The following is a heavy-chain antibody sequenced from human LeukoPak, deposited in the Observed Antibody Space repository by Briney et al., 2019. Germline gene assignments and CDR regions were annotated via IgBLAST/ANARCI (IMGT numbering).Heavy chain of an antibody. D-gene: IGHD5-24*01. CDR1: GGSISSYY. Sequence: NSSETLSLTCTVSGGSISSYYWSWIRQPPGKGLEWIGYIYYSGSTNYNPSLKSRVTISVDTSKNQFSLKLSSVTAADTAVYYCARDRDDYYYGMDVWGQGTTVTVSS. CDR3: ARDRDDYYYGMDV. V-gene: IGHV4-59*01. CDR2: IYYSGST. J-gene: IGHJ6*02.